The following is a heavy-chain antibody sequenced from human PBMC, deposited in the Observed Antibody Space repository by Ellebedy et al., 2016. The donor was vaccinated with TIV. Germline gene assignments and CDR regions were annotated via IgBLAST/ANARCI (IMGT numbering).Heavy chain of an antibody. CDR1: GFTFSNYA. D-gene: IGHD1-1*01. V-gene: IGHV3-30*01. Sequence: PGGSLRLSCAASGFTFSNYALHWVRQAPGKGLEWVAVISYDGSIKNYADSVKGRFTISRDNSKTTLYLHMNSLRDEDTALYYCARARGGGSYWNYYGMDVWGQGTTVTVSS. J-gene: IGHJ6*02. CDR3: ARARGGGSYWNYYGMDV. CDR2: ISYDGSIK.